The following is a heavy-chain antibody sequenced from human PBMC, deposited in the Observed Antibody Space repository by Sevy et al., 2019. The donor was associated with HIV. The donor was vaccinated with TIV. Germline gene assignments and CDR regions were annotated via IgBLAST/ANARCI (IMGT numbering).Heavy chain of an antibody. CDR2: IDPSAGNA. Sequence: ASVKVSCKASGDTFTNNYMHWVRQAPGQGLEWIGIIDPSAGNASYAQKFQGRVTMTRDTSTSTLYMDLSSLRSEDTAVYYCVRADPAQHFDSWGQGTLVTVSS. J-gene: IGHJ4*02. V-gene: IGHV1-46*01. CDR3: VRADPAQHFDS. CDR1: GDTFTNNY.